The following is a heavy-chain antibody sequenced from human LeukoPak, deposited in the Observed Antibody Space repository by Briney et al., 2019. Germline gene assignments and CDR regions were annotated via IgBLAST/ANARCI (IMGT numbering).Heavy chain of an antibody. D-gene: IGHD2-21*02. CDR3: ARGVTGYYFDY. CDR1: GGSISSGGYY. J-gene: IGHJ4*02. V-gene: IGHV4-31*03. CDR2: IYYSGST. Sequence: SQTLSLTCTVSGGSISSGGYYWSWIRQHPGKGLEWIGYIYYSGSTYYNPSLKSRVTISVDTSKNQFPLKLSSVTAADTAVYYCARGVTGYYFDYWGQGTLVTVSS.